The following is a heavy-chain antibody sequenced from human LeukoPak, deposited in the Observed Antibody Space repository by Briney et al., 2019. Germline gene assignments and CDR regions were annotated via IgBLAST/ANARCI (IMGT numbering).Heavy chain of an antibody. D-gene: IGHD5-24*01. J-gene: IGHJ4*02. V-gene: IGHV1-8*03. CDR2: MNPNSGNT. CDR3: ARSVKMPTIVH. Sequence: GASVKVSCKASGYTFTSYDINWVRQATGQGLEWMGWMNPNSGNTGYAQKFQGRVTITRNTSISTAYMELSSLRSEDTAIYYCARSVKMPTIVHWGQGTLVTVSS. CDR1: GYTFTSYD.